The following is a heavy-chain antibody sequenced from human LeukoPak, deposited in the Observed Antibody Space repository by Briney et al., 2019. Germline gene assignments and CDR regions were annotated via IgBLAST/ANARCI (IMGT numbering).Heavy chain of an antibody. J-gene: IGHJ3*02. Sequence: SETQSLTCTVSGGSISSGGYSWSWIRQPPGKGLEWIGYIYYSGSTYYNPSLKSRVTISVDTSKNQFSLKLSSVGAADTAVYYCARRGGINYYDSSGYYSNAFDIWGQGTMVTVSS. V-gene: IGHV4-30-4*07. CDR2: IYYSGST. D-gene: IGHD3-22*01. CDR3: ARRGGINYYDSSGYYSNAFDI. CDR1: GGSISSGGYS.